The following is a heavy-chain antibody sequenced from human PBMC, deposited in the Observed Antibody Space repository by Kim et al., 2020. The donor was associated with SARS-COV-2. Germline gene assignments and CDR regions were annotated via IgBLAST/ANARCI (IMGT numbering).Heavy chain of an antibody. Sequence: YYADSVRGRFTISRDKSKNSLYLHMNSLRDEDTAVYYCARSYFESSGYLAYWGQGTLVTVSS. D-gene: IGHD3-22*01. J-gene: IGHJ4*02. V-gene: IGHV3-11*04. CDR3: ARSYFESSGYLAY.